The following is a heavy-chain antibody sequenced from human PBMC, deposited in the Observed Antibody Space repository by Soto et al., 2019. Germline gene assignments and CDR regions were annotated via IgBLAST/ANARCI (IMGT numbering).Heavy chain of an antibody. J-gene: IGHJ4*02. CDR2: ISSSGGIK. Sequence: QVQLVESGGGLVKPGGSLRLSCVASGITFGDYYMTWVRQAPGNGLEGLSYISSSGGIKYYADSVKGRFTISRDKGKNSLYLQRNSLRVDDTAVYYCARDHHGQMYFDWWGQGTLVTVSS. CDR3: ARDHHGQMYFDW. CDR1: GITFGDYY. V-gene: IGHV3-11*01.